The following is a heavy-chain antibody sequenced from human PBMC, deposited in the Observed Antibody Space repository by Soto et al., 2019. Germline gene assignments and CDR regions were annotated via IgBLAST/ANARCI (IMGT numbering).Heavy chain of an antibody. CDR3: ARRVAVPAAHIDY. D-gene: IGHD2-2*01. CDR2: VYYTGST. Sequence: PSETLSLTCSVCGGSISGSDCSWIRQSPGKGLEWLGYVYYTGSTNYSPSLRSRVSISVDTSKNEFYLRLSSVTAADTAVYFCARRVAVPAAHIDYWGQGTQVTVCS. V-gene: IGHV4-59*01. J-gene: IGHJ4*02. CDR1: GGSISGSD.